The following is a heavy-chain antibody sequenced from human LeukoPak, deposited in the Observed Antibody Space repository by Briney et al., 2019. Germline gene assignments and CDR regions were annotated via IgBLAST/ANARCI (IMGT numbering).Heavy chain of an antibody. D-gene: IGHD2-8*01. CDR1: GFTFSSYA. V-gene: IGHV3-53*01. Sequence: GGSLRLSCAASGFTFSSYAMSWVRQAPGKGLEWVSVIYSGGSTYYADSVKGRLTISRDNSKNTLYLQMNSLRAEDTAVYYCARSFGYCSNGICSFDYWGQGTLVTVSS. J-gene: IGHJ4*02. CDR3: ARSFGYCSNGICSFDY. CDR2: IYSGGST.